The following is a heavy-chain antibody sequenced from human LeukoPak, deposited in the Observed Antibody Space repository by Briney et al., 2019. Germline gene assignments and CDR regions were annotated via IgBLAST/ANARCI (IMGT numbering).Heavy chain of an antibody. Sequence: PSETLSLTCTLSGDSISSSGYCWGWIRQPPGKGLECVGVICYTGNTYYNPSLKSRVTISVDTSKYQFSLRLSSVTAADTAVYYCARHKSGIDWFDPWGQGTLVTVSS. J-gene: IGHJ5*02. CDR3: ARHKSGIDWFDP. CDR2: ICYTGNT. CDR1: GDSISSSGYC. D-gene: IGHD1-14*01. V-gene: IGHV4-39*01.